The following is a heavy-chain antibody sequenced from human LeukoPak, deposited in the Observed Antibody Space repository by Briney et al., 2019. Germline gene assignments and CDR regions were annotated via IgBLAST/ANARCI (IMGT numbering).Heavy chain of an antibody. V-gene: IGHV4-34*01. CDR3: ANGYSSGWNDY. CDR1: GGSFSGYY. J-gene: IGHJ4*02. Sequence: PSETLSLTCAVYGGSFSGYYWSWIRQPPGKGLESIGEINHSGSTNYNPSLKSRVTISVDTSKNQFSLKLSSVTAADTAVYYCANGYSSGWNDYWGQGTLVTVSS. D-gene: IGHD6-19*01. CDR2: INHSGST.